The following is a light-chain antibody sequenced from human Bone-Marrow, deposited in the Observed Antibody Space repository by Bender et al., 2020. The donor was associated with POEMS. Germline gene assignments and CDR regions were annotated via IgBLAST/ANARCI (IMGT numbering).Light chain of an antibody. CDR3: CSYAGSTTWV. CDR1: SSDVGTYNY. CDR2: DVS. Sequence: QSALTQPASVSGSPGQSITISCTGTSSDVGTYNYVSWYQHHPGKAPKLMIYDVSYRPSGVSNRFSGSKSGSTASLTISGLQAEDEADYYCCSYAGSTTWVFGGGTKLTVL. V-gene: IGLV2-23*02. J-gene: IGLJ3*02.